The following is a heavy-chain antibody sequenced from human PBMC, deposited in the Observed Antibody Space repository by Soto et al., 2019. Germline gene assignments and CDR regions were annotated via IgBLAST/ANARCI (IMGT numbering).Heavy chain of an antibody. CDR3: ARQHYYDSSGYYTWN. D-gene: IGHD3-22*01. Sequence: SETLSLTCTVSGGSISSGDYYWSWIRQPPGKGLEWIGYIYYSGSTYYNPSLKSRVTIPVDTSKNQFSLRLNSVTAADTAVYYCARQHYYDSSGYYTWNWGQGTLVTVSS. CDR2: IYYSGST. V-gene: IGHV4-30-4*01. CDR1: GGSISSGDYY. J-gene: IGHJ4*02.